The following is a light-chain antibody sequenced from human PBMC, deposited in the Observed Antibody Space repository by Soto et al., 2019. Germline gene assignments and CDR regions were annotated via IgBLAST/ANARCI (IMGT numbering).Light chain of an antibody. CDR3: SVWDDSLNGVV. V-gene: IGLV1-44*01. Sequence: QSVLTQPPSASGTPGQRVTISCSGSSSNIGINTVNWYQQFPGTAPKVLIYLNDQRPSGVPDRFSGSKSGTSASLAISGLQSEDEADYYCSVWDDSLNGVVFGGGTKLTDL. CDR2: LND. J-gene: IGLJ3*02. CDR1: SSNIGINT.